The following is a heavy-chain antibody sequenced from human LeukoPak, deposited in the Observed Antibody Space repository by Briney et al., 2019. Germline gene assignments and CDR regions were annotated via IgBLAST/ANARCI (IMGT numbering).Heavy chain of an antibody. J-gene: IGHJ4*02. D-gene: IGHD3-16*01. CDR1: GFTFISHW. Sequence: RWAPRLSSTAAGFTFISHWLGWVRPAPGGGREWWAKIVQDGGDTNFMDSLKGRATISRDNAKNSRYLQMNSVRAEDTAVDNCAKVGGFGRCWRDVYGGRGALVAVSS. CDR3: AKVGGFGRCWRDVY. V-gene: IGHV3-7*01. CDR2: IVQDGGDT.